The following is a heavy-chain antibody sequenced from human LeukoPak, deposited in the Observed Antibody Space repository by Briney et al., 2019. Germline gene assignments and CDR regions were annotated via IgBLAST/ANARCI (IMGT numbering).Heavy chain of an antibody. CDR1: GFTFSSYA. CDR2: ISYDGSNK. Sequence: GGSLRLSCAASGFTFSSYAMHWVRQAPGKGLEWVAVISYDGSNKYYADSVKGRFTISRDNSKNTLYLQMNSLRAEDTAVYYCAKDARITMIVVVMDFDYWGQGTLVTVSS. D-gene: IGHD3-22*01. CDR3: AKDARITMIVVVMDFDY. J-gene: IGHJ4*02. V-gene: IGHV3-30-3*01.